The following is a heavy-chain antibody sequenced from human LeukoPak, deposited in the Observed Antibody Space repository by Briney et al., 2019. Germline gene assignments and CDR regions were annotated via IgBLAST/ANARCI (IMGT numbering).Heavy chain of an antibody. CDR1: GDSISSGDYY. J-gene: IGHJ4*02. D-gene: IGHD1-26*01. Sequence: SETLSLTCTVSGDSISSGDYYWSWIRQPAGKGLEWIGRISSSGSTNYNPSLKSRVTISVDTSKNQFSLRLNSVNAADTAVFYCARQGYSDFSSRPFDYWGQGTLVTVSS. V-gene: IGHV4-61*02. CDR2: ISSSGST. CDR3: ARQGYSDFSSRPFDY.